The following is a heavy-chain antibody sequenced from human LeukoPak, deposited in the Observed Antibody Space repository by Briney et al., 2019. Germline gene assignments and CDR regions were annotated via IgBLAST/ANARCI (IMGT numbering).Heavy chain of an antibody. CDR2: ISYDGSNK. J-gene: IGHJ3*02. V-gene: IGHV3-30-3*01. CDR1: GFTFSSYA. D-gene: IGHD3-10*01. Sequence: GGSLRLSCAASGFTFSSYAMHWVRQAPGKGLEWVAVISYDGSNKYYADSVKGRFTISRDNSKNTLYLQMNSLRAEDTAVYYCARDSSSRGTRGFDIWGQGTMVTVSS. CDR3: ARDSSSRGTRGFDI.